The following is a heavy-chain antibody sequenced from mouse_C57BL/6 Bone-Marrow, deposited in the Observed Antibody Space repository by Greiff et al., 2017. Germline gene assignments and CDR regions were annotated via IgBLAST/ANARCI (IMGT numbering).Heavy chain of an antibody. J-gene: IGHJ3*01. CDR3: ASYYGYDGFAY. CDR1: EYEFPSHD. CDR2: INSDGGST. Sequence: EVNVVESGGGLVQPGESLKLSCESNEYEFPSHDMSWVRKTPEKRLELVAAINSDGGSTYYPDTMERRFIISRDNTKKTLYLQMSSLRSEDTALYYCASYYGYDGFAYWGQGTLVTVSA. D-gene: IGHD2-2*01. V-gene: IGHV5-2*01.